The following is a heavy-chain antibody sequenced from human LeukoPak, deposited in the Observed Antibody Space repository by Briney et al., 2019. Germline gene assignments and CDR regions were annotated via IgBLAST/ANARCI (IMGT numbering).Heavy chain of an antibody. CDR1: GFAFSNYG. CDR3: ARLYGSGGRGWFDP. V-gene: IGHV3-7*01. CDR2: IKQDGSEN. Sequence: GGSLRLSCAASGFAFSNYGMNWVRQAPGKGLEWVANIKQDGSENYYVDSVKGRFTISRDNAKNALYLQMSSLRADDTAVYYCARLYGSGGRGWFDPWGQGTLVTVSS. J-gene: IGHJ5*02. D-gene: IGHD3-10*01.